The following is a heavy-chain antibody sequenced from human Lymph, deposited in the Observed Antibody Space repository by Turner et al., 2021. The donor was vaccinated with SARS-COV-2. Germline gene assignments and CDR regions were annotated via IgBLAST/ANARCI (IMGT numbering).Heavy chain of an antibody. J-gene: IGHJ4*02. CDR3: AKDPGYCSGGSCYSRTYFDY. V-gene: IGHV3-43*02. D-gene: IGHD2-15*01. CDR2: ISGDGGST. Sequence: EVQLVESGGGVVQPGGSLRLSCAASGLTFDDYAMHWVRQAPGKGLEWVSLISGDGGSTYSADSVKGRFTISRDNSKNSLYLQMNSLRTEDTALYYCAKDPGYCSGGSCYSRTYFDYWGQGTLVTVSS. CDR1: GLTFDDYA.